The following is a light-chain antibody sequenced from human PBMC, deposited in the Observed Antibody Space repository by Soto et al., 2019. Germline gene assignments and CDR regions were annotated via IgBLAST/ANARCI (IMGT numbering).Light chain of an antibody. V-gene: IGKV3-20*01. Sequence: EIVLTQSPGTLSLSPGERATLSCRASQSVSSSYLAWYQQKPGLAPRLLIYGASSRATGIPDRFSGSGSGTDFTLTISRLEPEDFAVYYCQQYGSSPGTFGQGTKVDIK. CDR1: QSVSSSY. CDR3: QQYGSSPGT. CDR2: GAS. J-gene: IGKJ1*01.